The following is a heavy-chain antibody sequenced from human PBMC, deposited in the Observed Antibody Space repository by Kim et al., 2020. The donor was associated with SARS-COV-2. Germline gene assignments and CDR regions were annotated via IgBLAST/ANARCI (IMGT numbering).Heavy chain of an antibody. V-gene: IGHV1-18*04. Sequence: ASVKVSCKASGYTFTSYGISWVRQAPGQGLEWMGWISAYNGNTNYAQKLQGRVTMTTDTSTSTAYMELRSLRSDDTAVYYCAISSITMVRDYVWFDYWGQGTLVTVSS. CDR2: ISAYNGNT. CDR1: GYTFTSYG. D-gene: IGHD3-10*01. J-gene: IGHJ4*02. CDR3: AISSITMVRDYVWFDY.